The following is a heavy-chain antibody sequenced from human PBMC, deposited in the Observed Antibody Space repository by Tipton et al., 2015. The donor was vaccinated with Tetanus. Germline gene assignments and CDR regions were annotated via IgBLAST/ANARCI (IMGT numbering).Heavy chain of an antibody. CDR1: GGSFSGYY. Sequence: TLSLTCAVYGGSFSGYYWSWIRQPPGKGLEWIGEINHSGSTNYNPSLKSRVTISVDTSKNQFSLKLSSVTAADTDVYYCARGQAAGFTVGYYCCYYGMDVWRQGTTVTVSS. V-gene: IGHV4-34*01. J-gene: IGHJ6*02. CDR3: ARGQAAGFTVGYYCCYYGMDV. D-gene: IGHD6-13*01. CDR2: INHSGST.